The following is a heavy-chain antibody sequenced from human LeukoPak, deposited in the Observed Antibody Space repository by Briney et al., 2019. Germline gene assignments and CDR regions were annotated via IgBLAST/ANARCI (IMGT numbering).Heavy chain of an antibody. D-gene: IGHD4-17*01. V-gene: IGHV4-34*01. Sequence: PSETLSLTCAVYGGSFSGYYWSWIRQPPGKGLEWIGEINHSGSINYNPSLKSRVTISVDTSKNQFSLKLSSVTAADTAVYYCARASIWHDYGDRPYYYYGMDVWGQGTTVTVSS. CDR1: GGSFSGYY. CDR3: ARASIWHDYGDRPYYYYGMDV. CDR2: INHSGSI. J-gene: IGHJ6*02.